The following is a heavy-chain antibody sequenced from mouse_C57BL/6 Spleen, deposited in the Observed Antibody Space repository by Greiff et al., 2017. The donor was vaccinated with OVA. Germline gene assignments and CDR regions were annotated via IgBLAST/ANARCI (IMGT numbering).Heavy chain of an antibody. J-gene: IGHJ3*01. CDR3: ARRDYYGSSSFAY. Sequence: VQLQQSGPELVKPGASVKIPCKASGYTFTDYNMDWVKQSHGKSLEWIGDFNPNNGGTIYNQKFKGKATLTVDKSSSTAYMELRSLTSEDTAVYYCARRDYYGSSSFAYWGQGTLVTVSA. CDR2: FNPNNGGT. V-gene: IGHV1-18*01. D-gene: IGHD1-1*01. CDR1: GYTFTDYN.